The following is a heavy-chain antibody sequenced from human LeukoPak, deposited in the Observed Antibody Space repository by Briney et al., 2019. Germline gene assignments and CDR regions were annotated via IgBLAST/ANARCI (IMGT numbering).Heavy chain of an antibody. CDR3: ARGGGYSYGYGYFDY. CDR1: GGSISSSNW. J-gene: IGHJ4*02. Sequence: SGTLSLTCAVSGGSISSSNWWSWVRQPPGKGLEWIGEIYHSGSTNYNPSLKSRVTISVDKSKNQFSLKLSSVTAADTAVYYCARGGGYSYGYGYFDYWGQGTLVTVSS. CDR2: IYHSGST. V-gene: IGHV4-4*02. D-gene: IGHD5-18*01.